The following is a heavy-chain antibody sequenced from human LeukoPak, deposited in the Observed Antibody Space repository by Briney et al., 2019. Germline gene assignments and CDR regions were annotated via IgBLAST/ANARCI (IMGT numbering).Heavy chain of an antibody. J-gene: IGHJ3*02. CDR2: IHYTGST. CDR1: GGSINSYY. CDR3: ARHYYDSSGYFVQDAFDI. Sequence: PSETLSLTCTVSGGSINSYYWSWIRQPPGKGLECIGYIHYTGSTNYNPSLKSRVTISVDTSKNKFSLKLSSVTAADTAVYYCARHYYDSSGYFVQDAFDIWGQGTMVTVSS. V-gene: IGHV4-59*01. D-gene: IGHD3-22*01.